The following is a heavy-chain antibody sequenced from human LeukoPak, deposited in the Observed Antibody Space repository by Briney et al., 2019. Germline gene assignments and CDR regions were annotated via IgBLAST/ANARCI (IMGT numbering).Heavy chain of an antibody. J-gene: IGHJ4*02. D-gene: IGHD3-16*02. CDR1: GGSISSSSYH. V-gene: IGHV4-39*07. Sequence: NSSETLSLTCTVSGGSISSSSYHWGWIRQPPGEGLEWIGSISNSGSTYYNPSLKSRVTISVDTSKNQFSLRLSSVTAADTAVYYCARRTFGGVIAYWGQGTLVTVSS. CDR2: ISNSGST. CDR3: ARRTFGGVIAY.